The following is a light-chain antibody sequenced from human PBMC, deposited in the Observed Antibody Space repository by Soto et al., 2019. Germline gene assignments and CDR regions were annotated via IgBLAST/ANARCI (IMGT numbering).Light chain of an antibody. J-gene: IGKJ4*01. CDR1: QSVSSSY. V-gene: IGKV3-20*01. CDR2: GAS. Sequence: DIVLTQSPGTLSLSPGERAALSCRASQSVSSSYLAWYQQKPGQAPRLLIYGASNRATGIPDRFSGSGSRTDFTLTISRLEPEDFAVYYCQQYDNSPLTFGGGTKVDIK. CDR3: QQYDNSPLT.